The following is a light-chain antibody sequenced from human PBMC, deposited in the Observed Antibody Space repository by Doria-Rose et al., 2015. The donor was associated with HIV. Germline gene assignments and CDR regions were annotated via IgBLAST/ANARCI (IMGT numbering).Light chain of an antibody. V-gene: IGKV4-1*01. CDR2: WAS. CDR1: QRLLYTSNNY. Sequence: DIRVTQSPESLGMSLGERATLNCKSNQRLLYTSNNYLAWYQQKPGQPPKLLIYWASTRQSGVAARFSGSGSGVDFTLTISSLEAEGVAVYYCQQYDGTPSCGLGSTVDIK. CDR3: QQYDGTPS. J-gene: IGKJ3*01.